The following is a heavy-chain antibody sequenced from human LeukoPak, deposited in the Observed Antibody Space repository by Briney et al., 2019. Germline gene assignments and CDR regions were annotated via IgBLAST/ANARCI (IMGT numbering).Heavy chain of an antibody. CDR3: ARERRDYDSSGYPPSGDY. Sequence: GGSLRLSCAASGVTFSSYSMNWGRQAPGKGLEWVSSISSSSSYIYYADSVKGRFTISRDNAKNSLSLQMNSLRAEDTAVYYCARERRDYDSSGYPPSGDYWGQGTLVTVSS. CDR1: GVTFSSYS. J-gene: IGHJ4*02. V-gene: IGHV3-21*01. CDR2: ISSSSSYI. D-gene: IGHD3-22*01.